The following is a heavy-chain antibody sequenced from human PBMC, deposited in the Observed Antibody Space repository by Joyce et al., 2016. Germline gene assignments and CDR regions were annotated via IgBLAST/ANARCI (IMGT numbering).Heavy chain of an antibody. CDR2: ISPYNGQT. CDR3: ARDGYRYSGAYYSDY. CDR1: GYTFNTFG. D-gene: IGHD5-12*01. J-gene: IGHJ4*02. V-gene: IGHV1-18*01. Sequence: QVQLEQSGAEVKKPGASVRVSCRSSGYTFNTFGNTWVRQAPGQGLEWKGWISPYNGQTKYSQKFQDRVTMTTDTSRSAADLELRSLRSGDTAVYYCARDGYRYSGAYYSDYWGQGTLVTVSS.